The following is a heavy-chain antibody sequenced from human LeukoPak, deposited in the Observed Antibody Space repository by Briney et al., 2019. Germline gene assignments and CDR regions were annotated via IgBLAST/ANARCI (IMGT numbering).Heavy chain of an antibody. D-gene: IGHD1-1*01. V-gene: IGHV3-74*01. CDR3: AKDVQSWPTYFDY. CDR1: GFTFNRYW. Sequence: GGSLRLSCAASGFTFNRYWMHWLRQVPGKGLVWVSRINSDGSSTTYADSVKGRFTVSRDNSKNTLYLQVNSLRAADTAVYFCAKDVQSWPTYFDYWGQGTLVTVSS. J-gene: IGHJ4*02. CDR2: INSDGSST.